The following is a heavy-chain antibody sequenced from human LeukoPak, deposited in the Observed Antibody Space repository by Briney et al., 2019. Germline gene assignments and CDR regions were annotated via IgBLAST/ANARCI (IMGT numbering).Heavy chain of an antibody. J-gene: IGHJ4*02. Sequence: SETLSLTCAVYGGSFSGYYWSWIRQPPGKGLEWIGEINHSGSTNYNPSLKSRVTISVDTSKNQFSLKLSSVTAADTAVYYCARGVSYYDFWSGYLSKLYFDYWGQGTLVTVSS. CDR2: INHSGST. CDR1: GGSFSGYY. CDR3: ARGVSYYDFWSGYLSKLYFDY. V-gene: IGHV4-34*01. D-gene: IGHD3-3*01.